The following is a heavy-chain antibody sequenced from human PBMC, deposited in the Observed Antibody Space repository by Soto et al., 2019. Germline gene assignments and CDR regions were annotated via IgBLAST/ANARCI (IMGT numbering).Heavy chain of an antibody. V-gene: IGHV3-21*01. Sequence: GGSLRLSCAASGFTFSSSTMNWVRQAPGKGLEWVSSISGDSVWIYYAASVKGRFTISRDSAKNSLFLQMSSLRAEDTAVYYCASGSYGDYSDWGQGTLVTVSS. J-gene: IGHJ4*02. D-gene: IGHD4-17*01. CDR3: ASGSYGDYSD. CDR2: ISGDSVWI. CDR1: GFTFSSST.